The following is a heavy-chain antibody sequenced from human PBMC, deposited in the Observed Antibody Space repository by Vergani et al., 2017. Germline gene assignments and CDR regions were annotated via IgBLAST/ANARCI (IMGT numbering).Heavy chain of an antibody. J-gene: IGHJ4*02. CDR3: ARSWDIVVVPAALGH. Sequence: QVQLVESGGGVIQPGRSLRLSCAVSGFTFSSYAMHWVRQAPGKGLEWVAVISDDGSNKYYLDSVKGRFTISRDNSKNTLYLQMNSLRTEDTAVYYCARSWDIVVVPAALGHGGQGSLVTVSS. D-gene: IGHD2-2*01. V-gene: IGHV3-30*04. CDR2: ISDDGSNK. CDR1: GFTFSSYA.